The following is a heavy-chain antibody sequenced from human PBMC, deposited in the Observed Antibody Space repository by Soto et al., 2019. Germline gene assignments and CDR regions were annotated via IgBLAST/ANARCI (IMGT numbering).Heavy chain of an antibody. CDR1: GYTFTSYD. D-gene: IGHD6-13*01. J-gene: IGHJ5*02. V-gene: IGHV1-8*01. CDR3: ARVWQQLVPTFDP. CDR2: MNPNSGNT. Sequence: ASVKVSCKASGYTFTSYDINWVRQATGQGLEWMGWMNPNSGNTGYAQKFQGRVTMTRNTSISTAYMELSSLRSEDTAVYYCARVWQQLVPTFDPWGQGTLVTVSS.